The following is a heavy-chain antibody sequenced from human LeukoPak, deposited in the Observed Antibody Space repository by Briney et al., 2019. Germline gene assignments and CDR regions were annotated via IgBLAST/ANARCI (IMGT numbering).Heavy chain of an antibody. CDR1: GFTYDDYA. CDR2: ISWNSGSI. CDR3: ARGNGYSTSGYVDY. D-gene: IGHD6-13*01. Sequence: GGSLRLSCAASGFTYDDYAMHWVRQAPGKGLEWVSGISWNSGSIVYADSVKGRFTISRDRTMNSLYLQMNSLRAEDMALYYCARGNGYSTSGYVDYWGQGTLVTVS. V-gene: IGHV3-9*03. J-gene: IGHJ4*02.